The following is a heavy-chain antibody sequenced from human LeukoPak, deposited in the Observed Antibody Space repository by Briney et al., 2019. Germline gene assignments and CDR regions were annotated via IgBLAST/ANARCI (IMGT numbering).Heavy chain of an antibody. Sequence: PGGSLRLSCAASGSTFSDYYMSWIRQAPGKGLEWVSYISSSGSNIYYADSVKGRCTISRDNAKNSLYLQMNSLRAEDTAVYYCARYRERYYYMDVWGKGTTVTVS. CDR2: ISSSGSNI. CDR3: ARYRERYYYMDV. V-gene: IGHV3-11*04. J-gene: IGHJ6*03. D-gene: IGHD3-16*02. CDR1: GSTFSDYY.